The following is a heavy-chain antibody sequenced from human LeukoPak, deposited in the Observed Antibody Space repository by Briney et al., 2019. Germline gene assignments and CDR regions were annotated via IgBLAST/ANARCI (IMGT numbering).Heavy chain of an antibody. V-gene: IGHV3-23*01. CDR2: ISRSDGTA. Sequence: GGSLRLSCAASGFTFSAFAMNWVRQAPGKGREWVAFISRSDGTAYYAYSVTGRFTVSRDNSKNTLYLQMNSLRAEDTAQYFCARDDYGDWPPLFDYWGQGTLVTVSS. J-gene: IGHJ4*02. CDR1: GFTFSAFA. D-gene: IGHD4-17*01. CDR3: ARDDYGDWPPLFDY.